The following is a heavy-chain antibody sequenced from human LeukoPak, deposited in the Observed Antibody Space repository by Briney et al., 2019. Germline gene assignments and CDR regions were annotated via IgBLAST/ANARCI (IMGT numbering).Heavy chain of an antibody. V-gene: IGHV3-30*03. CDR2: VSHDESKK. CDR3: ARDWGRGNSYYFDY. D-gene: IGHD4-23*01. J-gene: IGHJ4*02. Sequence: PGTSLRLSCAASGFTFSDYGMPWVRLAPGKGLECVAVVSHDESKKNYGESVKGRFTISRDNSANSVYLQMDSLTIEDTAVYFCARDWGRGNSYYFDYWGQGTLVTVSS. CDR1: GFTFSDYG.